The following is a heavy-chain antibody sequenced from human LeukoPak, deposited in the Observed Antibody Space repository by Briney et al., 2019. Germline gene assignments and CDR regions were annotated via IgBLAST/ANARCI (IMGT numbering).Heavy chain of an antibody. CDR2: IYYSGST. Sequence: SETLSLTCTVAGGSISSYYWSWIRQPPGKGLEWIGYIYYSGSTNYNPSLKSRVTISVDTSKNQFSLKLTSETAADTAVYYCARETSQKGAHYMDVWGKGTTVTISS. J-gene: IGHJ6*03. D-gene: IGHD3-16*01. CDR3: ARETSQKGAHYMDV. V-gene: IGHV4-59*01. CDR1: GGSISSYY.